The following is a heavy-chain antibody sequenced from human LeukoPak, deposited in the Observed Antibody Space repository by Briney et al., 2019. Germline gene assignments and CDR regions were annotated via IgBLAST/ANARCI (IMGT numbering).Heavy chain of an antibody. D-gene: IGHD2-2*01. V-gene: IGHV3-7*01. CDR3: ARTYCSSTSCYSLVHYYYYMDV. CDR2: IKQDGSEK. J-gene: IGHJ6*03. CDR1: GFTFSSYW. Sequence: GGSLRLSCAASGFTFSSYWMSWVRQAPGKGLEWVANIKQDGSEKYYVDSVKGRFTISRDNAKNSLYLQMNSLRAEDTAVYCCARTYCSSTSCYSLVHYYYYMDVWGKGTTVTVSS.